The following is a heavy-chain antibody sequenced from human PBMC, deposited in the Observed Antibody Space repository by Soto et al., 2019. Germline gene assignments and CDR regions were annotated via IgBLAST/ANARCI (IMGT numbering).Heavy chain of an antibody. CDR1: GFTFSSYG. CDR2: IWYDGSNK. Sequence: LRLSCAASGFTFSSYGMHWVRQAPGKGLEWVAVIWYDGSNKYYADSVKGRFTISRDNSKNTLYLQMNSLRAEDTAVYYCERSGYDSSGYYYYWGQGTLVTVSS. J-gene: IGHJ4*02. V-gene: IGHV3-33*01. D-gene: IGHD3-22*01. CDR3: ERSGYDSSGYYYY.